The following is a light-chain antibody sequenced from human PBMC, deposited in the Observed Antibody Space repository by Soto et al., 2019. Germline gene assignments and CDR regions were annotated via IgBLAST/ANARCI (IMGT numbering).Light chain of an antibody. Sequence: QSVLTPPPPTSWAPGERGTLFFSGGSSNIGTNAVNWYQQLPGTAPKLLIYNNNQRPSGVPDRFSGSKSGTSASLAISGLQSEDEADYYCAAWDDRLNGYVFGTGTKVTVL. CDR3: AAWDDRLNGYV. V-gene: IGLV1-44*01. CDR2: NNN. CDR1: SSNIGTNA. J-gene: IGLJ1*01.